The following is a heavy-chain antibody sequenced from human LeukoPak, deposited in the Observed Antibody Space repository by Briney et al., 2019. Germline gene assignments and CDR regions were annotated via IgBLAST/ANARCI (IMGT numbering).Heavy chain of an antibody. J-gene: IGHJ5*02. D-gene: IGHD5-18*01. Sequence: PSETLSLTCAVYGGSFSGYYWSWIRQPPGKGLEWIGYIYYSGSTNYNPSLKSRVTISVDTSKNQFSLKLSSVTAADTAVYYCARDQKTAMVPYVGWFDPWGQGTLVTVSS. CDR1: GGSFSGYY. V-gene: IGHV4-59*12. CDR3: ARDQKTAMVPYVGWFDP. CDR2: IYYSGST.